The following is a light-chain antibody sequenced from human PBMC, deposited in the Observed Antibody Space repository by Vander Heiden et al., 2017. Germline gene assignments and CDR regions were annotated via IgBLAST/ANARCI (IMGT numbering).Light chain of an antibody. CDR1: QSVFSSFNSKNH. V-gene: IGKV4-1*01. CDR3: EQHSTKT. Sequence: DIVLTHSPDSLAVSLSERATVNCKSSQSVFSSFNSKNHLAWFRQKPRQPPELLIYWVSTRESGVPDRFSGSGSGTDFTLTISNMQAEDVAVYYCEQHSTKTFGQGTKVEIK. J-gene: IGKJ1*01. CDR2: WVS.